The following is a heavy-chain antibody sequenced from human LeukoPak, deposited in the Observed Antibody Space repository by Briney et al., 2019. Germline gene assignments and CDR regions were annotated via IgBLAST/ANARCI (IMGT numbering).Heavy chain of an antibody. CDR2: ISGSGGST. CDR3: AKDVSIAVAASNWFDP. J-gene: IGHJ5*02. Sequence: GGSLRLSCAASGFTFSSYAMRWVRQAPGKGLEWVSAISGSGGSTYYADSVKGRFTISRDNSKNTLYLQMNSLRAEDTAVYYCAKDVSIAVAASNWFDPWGQGTLVTVSS. D-gene: IGHD6-19*01. V-gene: IGHV3-23*01. CDR1: GFTFSSYA.